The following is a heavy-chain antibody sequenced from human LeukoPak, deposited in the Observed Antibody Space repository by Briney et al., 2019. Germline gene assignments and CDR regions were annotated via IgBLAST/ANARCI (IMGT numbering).Heavy chain of an antibody. J-gene: IGHJ4*02. CDR3: ARVWELSFDY. D-gene: IGHD1-26*01. CDR2: LYSSGTT. V-gene: IGHV3-53*01. CDR1: GFTVSTDH. Sequence: PGGSLRLSCAASGFTVSTDHMSWVRQAPGKGLEWVSVLYSSGTTSHADSVNGRFTISRDNSKNTVYLQMNSLRAEDTAVYYCARVWELSFDYWGQGTLVTVSS.